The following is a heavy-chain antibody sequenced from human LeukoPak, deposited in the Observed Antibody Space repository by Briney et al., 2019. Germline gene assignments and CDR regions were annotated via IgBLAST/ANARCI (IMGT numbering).Heavy chain of an antibody. Sequence: GESLKISCKGSGYSFTSYWIGWVRQMPGKGLEWMGIIYPGDSDTGNSPSFQGQVTISADKSISTAYLQWSSLKASDTAMYYCARLRGSSLPRFFDYWGQGTLVPVSS. J-gene: IGHJ4*02. CDR3: ARLRGSSLPRFFDY. CDR2: IYPGDSDT. D-gene: IGHD6-6*01. V-gene: IGHV5-51*01. CDR1: GYSFTSYW.